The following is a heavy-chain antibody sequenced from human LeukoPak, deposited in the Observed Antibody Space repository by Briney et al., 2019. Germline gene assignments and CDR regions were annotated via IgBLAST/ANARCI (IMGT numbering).Heavy chain of an antibody. CDR2: INPSGGST. J-gene: IGHJ4*02. V-gene: IGHV1-46*01. CDR3: ATGATFFTYYFDY. D-gene: IGHD2/OR15-2a*01. Sequence: ASVKVSCKASGYTFTSYYMHWVRQAPGQGLEWMGMINPSGGSTSYAQKFQGRVTMTRDTSTSTVYMEVSSLRSGDTAVYCCATGATFFTYYFDYWGQGTLVTVSS. CDR1: GYTFTSYY.